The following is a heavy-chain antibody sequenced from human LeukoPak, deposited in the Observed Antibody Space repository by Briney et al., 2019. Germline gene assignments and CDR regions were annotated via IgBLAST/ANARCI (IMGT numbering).Heavy chain of an antibody. CDR3: ARVASSGWYSGY. D-gene: IGHD6-19*01. V-gene: IGHV1-2*02. CDR2: INPNSGGT. CDR1: GYTFTGYY. J-gene: IGHJ4*02. Sequence: ASVKVSCKASGYTFTGYYMHWVRQAPGQGLEWMGWINPNSGGTNYAQKFQGRVTMTRDTSISTAYMELSRLRSDDTAVYYCARVASSGWYSGYWGQGTLVTVSS.